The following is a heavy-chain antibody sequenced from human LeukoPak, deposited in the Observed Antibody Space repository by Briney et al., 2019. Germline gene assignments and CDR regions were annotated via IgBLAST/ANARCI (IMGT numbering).Heavy chain of an antibody. CDR3: AGSGWKNYYYYMDV. V-gene: IGHV4-38-2*02. J-gene: IGHJ6*03. Sequence: SETLSLTCTVSGYSISSGYYWGWIRQPPGKGLEWIGSIYHSGSTYYKPSLKSRVTISVDTSKNQFSLKLSSVTAADTAVYYCAGSGWKNYYYYMDVWGKGTTVTVSS. CDR1: GYSISSGYY. D-gene: IGHD6-19*01. CDR2: IYHSGST.